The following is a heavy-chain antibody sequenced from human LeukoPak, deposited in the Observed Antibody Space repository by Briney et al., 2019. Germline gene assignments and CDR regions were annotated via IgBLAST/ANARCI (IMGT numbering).Heavy chain of an antibody. V-gene: IGHV4-30-4*01. D-gene: IGHD3-22*01. CDR3: ARPYYYDSRIDP. J-gene: IGHJ5*02. CDR2: MYYSGST. CDR1: GASISSGDYY. Sequence: SETLSITCTVSGASISSGDYYWSWIRKPPGNALISIAYMYYSGSTYYNPSLKSRVTMSADTSKNQLSLKLSSVTAADTAVYYCARPYYYDSRIDPWGQGILVTVSS.